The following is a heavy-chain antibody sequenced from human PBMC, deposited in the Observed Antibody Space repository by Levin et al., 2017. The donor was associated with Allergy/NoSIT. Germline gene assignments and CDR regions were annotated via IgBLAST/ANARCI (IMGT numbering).Heavy chain of an antibody. CDR2: INTNTGNP. V-gene: IGHV7-4-1*01. Sequence: GGSLRLSCKASGYTFTSYAMNWVRQAPGQGLEWMGWINTNTGNPTYAQGFTGRFVFSLDTSVSTAYLQICSLKAEDTAVYYCARGRITMVRGVVEYFQHWGQGTLVTVSS. J-gene: IGHJ1*01. CDR3: ARGRITMVRGVVEYFQH. CDR1: GYTFTSYA. D-gene: IGHD3-10*01.